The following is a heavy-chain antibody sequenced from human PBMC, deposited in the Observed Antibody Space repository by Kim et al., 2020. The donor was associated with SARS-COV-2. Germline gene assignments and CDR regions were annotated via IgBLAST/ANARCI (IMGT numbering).Heavy chain of an antibody. J-gene: IGHJ5*02. CDR2: INHSGST. V-gene: IGHV4-34*01. CDR1: GGSFSGYY. CDR3: ARGRVKDIVVVPAARGAWFDP. D-gene: IGHD2-2*01. Sequence: SETLSLTCAVYGGSFSGYYWSWIRQPPGKGLEWIGEINHSGSTNYNPSLKSRVTISVDTSKNQFSLKLSSVTAADTAVYYCARGRVKDIVVVPAARGAWFDPWGQGTLVTVSS.